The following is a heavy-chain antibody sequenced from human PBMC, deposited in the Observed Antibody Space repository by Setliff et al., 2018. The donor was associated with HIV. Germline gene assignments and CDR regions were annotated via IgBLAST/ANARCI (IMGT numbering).Heavy chain of an antibody. Sequence: GESLTISCAASGFTFSGYWMSWVRQAPGKGLEWVANINQDGGETYYKDSVKGRLAISRDNANNSLHLQMNSLRVEDTAIYYCARAAPRAGAAPLAYDYWGQGTLVTVSS. V-gene: IGHV3-7*01. CDR2: INQDGGET. D-gene: IGHD1-26*01. CDR3: ARAAPRAGAAPLAYDY. J-gene: IGHJ4*02. CDR1: GFTFSGYW.